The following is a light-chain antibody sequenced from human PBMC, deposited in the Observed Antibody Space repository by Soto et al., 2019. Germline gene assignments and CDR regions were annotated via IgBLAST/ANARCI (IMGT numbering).Light chain of an antibody. Sequence: QSAXTQPPSLSGAPGQRVTISCTGSSSNIGAIYGVHWYQQLPGTAPKLLIYVNTNRPSGVPDRFSASKSGTSASLAITGLQAEDEADYYCQSYDDSLSAFVFGTGTKVTVL. J-gene: IGLJ1*01. CDR3: QSYDDSLSAFV. CDR1: SSNIGAIYG. CDR2: VNT. V-gene: IGLV1-40*02.